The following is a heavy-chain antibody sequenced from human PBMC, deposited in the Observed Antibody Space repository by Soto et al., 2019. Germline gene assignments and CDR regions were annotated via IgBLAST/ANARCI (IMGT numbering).Heavy chain of an antibody. Sequence: TLSLTCTVSGGSISSYYWSWIRQPPGKGLEWIGYIYYSGSTNYNPSLKSRVTISVDTSKNQFSLKLSSVTAADTAVYYCARDLTLVTTIPYYYYGMDVWGQGTTVTVYS. CDR1: GGSISSYY. V-gene: IGHV4-59*01. J-gene: IGHJ6*02. CDR2: IYYSGST. D-gene: IGHD4-17*01. CDR3: ARDLTLVTTIPYYYYGMDV.